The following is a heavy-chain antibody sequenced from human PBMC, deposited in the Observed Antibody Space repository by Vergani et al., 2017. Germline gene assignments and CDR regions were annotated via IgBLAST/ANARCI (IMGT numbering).Heavy chain of an antibody. Sequence: EVQLVESGGGLVKPGGSLRVSCAASGFTFSSYSMNWVRQAPGKGLEWVSSISSSSSYIYYADSVKGRFTISRDNAKNSLYLQMNSLRAEDTAVYYCARDLSLIAARRKGFDYWGQGTLVTVSS. CDR2: ISSSSSYI. V-gene: IGHV3-21*02. D-gene: IGHD6-6*01. CDR1: GFTFSSYS. J-gene: IGHJ4*02. CDR3: ARDLSLIAARRKGFDY.